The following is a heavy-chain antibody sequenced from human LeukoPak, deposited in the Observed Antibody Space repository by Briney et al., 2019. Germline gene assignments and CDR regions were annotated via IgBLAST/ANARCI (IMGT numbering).Heavy chain of an antibody. CDR1: GFTVSSNY. D-gene: IGHD5/OR15-5a*01. CDR2: IKQDGSEK. V-gene: IGHV3-7*05. Sequence: GGSLRLSCAASGFTVSSNYMSWVRQAPGKGLEWVANIKQDGSEKYYVDSVKGRFTISRDNAKNSLYLQMNSLRAEDTAVYYCVSTATFDCWGQGTLVTVSS. CDR3: VSTATFDC. J-gene: IGHJ4*02.